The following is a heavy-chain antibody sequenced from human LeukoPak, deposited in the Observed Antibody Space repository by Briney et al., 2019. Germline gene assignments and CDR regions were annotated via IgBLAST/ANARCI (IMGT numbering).Heavy chain of an antibody. CDR2: ISGSGGST. D-gene: IGHD3-22*01. CDR1: GFTFSSYA. V-gene: IGHV3-23*01. Sequence: GGSLRLSCAASGFTFSSYAMSWVRQAPGKGLEWVSAISGSGGSTYYADSVKGRFTISRDNSKNTLYLQMNSLRAEDTAVYYCAKDRPNYYDSSGYYYLHPHFHKTNFDYWGQGTLVTVSS. CDR3: AKDRPNYYDSSGYYYLHPHFHKTNFDY. J-gene: IGHJ4*02.